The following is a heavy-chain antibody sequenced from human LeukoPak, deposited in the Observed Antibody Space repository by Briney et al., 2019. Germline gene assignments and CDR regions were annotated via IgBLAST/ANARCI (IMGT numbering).Heavy chain of an antibody. CDR1: GFTFSSYS. V-gene: IGHV3-21*01. D-gene: IGHD2-2*01. J-gene: IGHJ4*02. Sequence: GGSLRLSCAASGFTFSSYSMNWVRQAPGKGLEWVSSISSSSSYIYYADSVKGRFTISRDNAKNSLCLQMNSLRAEDTAVYYCARDTTSTSLYCSSTSCQLDYWGQGTLVTVSS. CDR3: ARDTTSTSLYCSSTSCQLDY. CDR2: ISSSSSYI.